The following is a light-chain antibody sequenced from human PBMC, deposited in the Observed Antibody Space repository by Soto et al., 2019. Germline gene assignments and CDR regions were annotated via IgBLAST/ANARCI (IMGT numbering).Light chain of an antibody. Sequence: EIVMTQSPDTLSVSPGERAILSCRVSQSVSSSLAWYQQKPGQAPRLLIYGASTGATGIPDRFSGSGSGTDFTLTITRLEPEDSAVYFCQQYTGPPTTFGQGTRLEIK. V-gene: IGKV3-15*01. CDR3: QQYTGPPTT. J-gene: IGKJ5*01. CDR1: QSVSSS. CDR2: GAS.